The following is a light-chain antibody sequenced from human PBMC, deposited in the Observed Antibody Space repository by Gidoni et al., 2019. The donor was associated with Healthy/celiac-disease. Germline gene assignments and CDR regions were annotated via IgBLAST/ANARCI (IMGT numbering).Light chain of an antibody. CDR2: AAS. CDR1: QSISSY. Sequence: DIQMTQSPSSLSASVGDRVTITCRASQSISSYLNWYQQKPGKAHKLLIYAASSLQSGVPSRFSGSGSGTDFTLTISSLKPEDFATYYGQQSYSTPTWTFGQGTKVEIK. J-gene: IGKJ1*01. CDR3: QQSYSTPTWT. V-gene: IGKV1-39*01.